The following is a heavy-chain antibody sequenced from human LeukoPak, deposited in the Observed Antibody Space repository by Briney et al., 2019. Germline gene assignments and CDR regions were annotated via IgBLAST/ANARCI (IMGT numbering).Heavy chain of an antibody. V-gene: IGHV3-21*01. CDR3: ASTLPGTVAGDY. CDR2: ISSSSSYI. Sequence: GGSLRLSCAASGFTFSSYSMTWVRQAPGKGLEWVSSISSSSSYIYYADSVKGRFTISRDNAKNSLYLQMNSLRAEDTAVYYCASTLPGTVAGDYWGQGTLVTVSS. D-gene: IGHD6-19*01. J-gene: IGHJ4*02. CDR1: GFTFSSYS.